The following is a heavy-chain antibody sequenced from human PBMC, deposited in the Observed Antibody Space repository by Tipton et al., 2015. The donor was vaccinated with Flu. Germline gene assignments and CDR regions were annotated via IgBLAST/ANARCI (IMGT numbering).Heavy chain of an antibody. CDR1: GGSISSYY. Sequence: LRLSCTVSGGSISSYYWSWIRQPPGKGLEWIGYIYYSGSTNYNPSLKGRVTISVDTSKNQFSLKLSSVTAADTAVYYCARERTYYYGSGSYTNWFDPWGQGTLVTVSS. CDR3: ARERTYYYGSGSYTNWFDP. J-gene: IGHJ5*02. D-gene: IGHD3-10*01. CDR2: IYYSGST. V-gene: IGHV4-59*01.